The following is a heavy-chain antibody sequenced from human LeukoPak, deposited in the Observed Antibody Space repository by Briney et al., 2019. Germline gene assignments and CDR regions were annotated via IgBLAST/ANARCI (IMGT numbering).Heavy chain of an antibody. D-gene: IGHD3-9*01. CDR1: GITVSGKH. Sequence: LGGSLRLSCAVSGITVSGKHMSWVRQAPGKGPEWVSITYGGGSTFFADSVKGRFTTSRDNSKNTVYLQMNTLRAEDTAVYYCARTSDYRFEYWGQGTLVTVSS. CDR2: TYGGGST. V-gene: IGHV3-53*01. J-gene: IGHJ4*02. CDR3: ARTSDYRFEY.